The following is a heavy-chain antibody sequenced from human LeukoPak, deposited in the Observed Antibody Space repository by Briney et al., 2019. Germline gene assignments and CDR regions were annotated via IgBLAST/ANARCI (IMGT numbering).Heavy chain of an antibody. J-gene: IGHJ6*03. Sequence: SVKVSCKASGGTFSSYAISWVRQAPGQGLEWMGGIIPIFGTANYAQKFQGRVTITTDESTSTAYMELSSLRSEDTAVYYCARGFDYRVSPPYYYYYYMDVWGKGTTVTVSS. V-gene: IGHV1-69*05. CDR2: IIPIFGTA. CDR3: ARGFDYRVSPPYYYYYYMDV. D-gene: IGHD4-11*01. CDR1: GGTFSSYA.